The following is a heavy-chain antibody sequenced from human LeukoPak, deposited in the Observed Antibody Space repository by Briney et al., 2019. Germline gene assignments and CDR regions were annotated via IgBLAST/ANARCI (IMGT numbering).Heavy chain of an antibody. CDR3: AKGWSSGYHTSGDY. J-gene: IGHJ4*02. V-gene: IGHV3-9*01. Sequence: GRSLRLSCAASGFTFNDYAMHWVRQAPGQGLEWVSGISWNSGDIGYADSVKGRFTISRDNARNSLYLQMNSLRPEDTALYYCAKGWSSGYHTSGDYWGQGILVTVSS. CDR1: GFTFNDYA. D-gene: IGHD3-22*01. CDR2: ISWNSGDI.